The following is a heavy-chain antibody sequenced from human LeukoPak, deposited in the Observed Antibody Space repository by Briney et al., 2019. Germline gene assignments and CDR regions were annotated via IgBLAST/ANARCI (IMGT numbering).Heavy chain of an antibody. CDR3: AKDRNKIYYDSSGYYYSDY. CDR2: ISSSGSTI. CDR1: GFTFSSYE. D-gene: IGHD3-22*01. V-gene: IGHV3-48*03. J-gene: IGHJ4*02. Sequence: GGSLRLSCAASGFTFSSYEMNWVRQAPGKGLEWVSYISSSGSTIYYADSVKGRFTISRDNSKNTLYLQMNSLRAEDTAVYYCAKDRNKIYYDSSGYYYSDYWGQGTLVTVSS.